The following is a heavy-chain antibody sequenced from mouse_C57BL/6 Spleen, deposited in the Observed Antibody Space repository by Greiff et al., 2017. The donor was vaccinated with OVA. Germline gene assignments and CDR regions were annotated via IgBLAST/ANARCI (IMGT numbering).Heavy chain of an antibody. D-gene: IGHD2-2*01. J-gene: IGHJ2*01. CDR2: INPNNGGT. CDR1: GYTFTDYN. CDR3: ARSATTVSRGFDY. V-gene: IGHV1-22*01. Sequence: EVQLQQSGPELVKPGASVKMSCKASGYTFTDYNMHWVKQSHGKSLEWIGYINPNNGGTSYNQKFKGKATLTVNKSSSTAYMELRSLTSEDSAVYYCARSATTVSRGFDYWGQGTTLTVSS.